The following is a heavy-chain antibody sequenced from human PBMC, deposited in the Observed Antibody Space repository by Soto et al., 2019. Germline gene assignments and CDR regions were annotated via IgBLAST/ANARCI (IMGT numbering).Heavy chain of an antibody. D-gene: IGHD3-9*01. CDR1: GFTFSSYA. V-gene: IGHV3-30*04. Sequence: PGGSLRLSCVASGFTFSSYAMHWVRQAPGKGLEWVAVISYDGRQKHYVDSVKGRFTLSRDESDNTVYLQMNSLRPEDTAVYFCAKDVYFDSYYFDQWGQGTRVTV. CDR3: AKDVYFDSYYFDQ. CDR2: ISYDGRQK. J-gene: IGHJ4*02.